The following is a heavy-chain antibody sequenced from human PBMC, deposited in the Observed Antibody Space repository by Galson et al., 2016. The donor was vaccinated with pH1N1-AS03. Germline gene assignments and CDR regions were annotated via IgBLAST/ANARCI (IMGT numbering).Heavy chain of an antibody. CDR3: ARGPVSYSNYWFPPPDY. Sequence: SLRLSCAVGGFTFSSYAMFWVRQAPGKGLEYVSVISGNGFSTYYANSVKGRFTISRDNSKNTLYLQMGSLRAEDMAVYYCARGPVSYSNYWFPPPDYWGQGTLVTLSS. D-gene: IGHD6-13*01. CDR1: GFTFSSYA. CDR2: ISGNGFST. V-gene: IGHV3-64*01. J-gene: IGHJ4*02.